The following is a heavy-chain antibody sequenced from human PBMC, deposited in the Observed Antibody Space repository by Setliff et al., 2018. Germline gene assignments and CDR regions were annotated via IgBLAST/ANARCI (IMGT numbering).Heavy chain of an antibody. D-gene: IGHD4-4*01. CDR1: DDSIYSDYYF. V-gene: IGHV4-39*01. CDR2: ISSSGTS. CDR3: AREGRWDYSYPIY. Sequence: SETLSLTCSVSDDSIYSDYYFWGWIRQPPGKGLEWIGTISSSGTSKYNSSLGGRATLXXXXPXXXXXXXXXXVTDADTAVYFCAREGRWDYSYPIYWGQGIRVTVSS. J-gene: IGHJ4*02.